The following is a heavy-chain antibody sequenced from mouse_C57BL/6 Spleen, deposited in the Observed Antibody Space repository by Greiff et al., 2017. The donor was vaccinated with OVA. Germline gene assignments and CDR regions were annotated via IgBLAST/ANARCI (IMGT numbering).Heavy chain of an antibody. V-gene: IGHV1-82*01. CDR2: IYPGDGDT. CDR3: ATGDGSFDY. Sequence: QVQLQQSGPELVKPGASVKISCKASGYAFSSSWMNWVKQRPGKGLEWIGRIYPGDGDTNYNGKFKGKATLTADKSSSTAYMQLSSLTSEDSAVYFCATGDGSFDYWGQGTTLTVSS. J-gene: IGHJ2*01. D-gene: IGHD2-3*01. CDR1: GYAFSSSW.